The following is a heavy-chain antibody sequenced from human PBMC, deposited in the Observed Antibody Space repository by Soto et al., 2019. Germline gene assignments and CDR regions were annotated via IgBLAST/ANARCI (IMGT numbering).Heavy chain of an antibody. D-gene: IGHD5-12*01. CDR1: GFPFSNYA. V-gene: IGHV3-23*01. Sequence: PGGSLRLSCVASGFPFSNYAMSWVRQAPGKGLEWVSVISGNGGRTHYADSVNGRVTISRDNSKNTLYLQMNRLRADDTAVYYCAKDGYSGYATAYYFDCWGQGTLVTVSS. CDR3: AKDGYSGYATAYYFDC. J-gene: IGHJ4*02. CDR2: ISGNGGRT.